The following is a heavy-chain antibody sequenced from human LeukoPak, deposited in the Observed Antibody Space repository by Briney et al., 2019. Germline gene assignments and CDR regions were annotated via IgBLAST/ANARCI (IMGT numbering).Heavy chain of an antibody. CDR2: ISGSGENT. V-gene: IGHV3-23*01. CDR3: ARGGIQLWFSDAFDI. D-gene: IGHD5-18*01. Sequence: AGGSLRLSCAASGFTFINYGMSWVRQAPGKGLEWVSVISGSGENTYYADSVKGRFTISRDNSKNTLYLQMNSLRAEDTAVYYCARGGIQLWFSDAFDIWGQGTMVTVSS. CDR1: GFTFINYG. J-gene: IGHJ3*02.